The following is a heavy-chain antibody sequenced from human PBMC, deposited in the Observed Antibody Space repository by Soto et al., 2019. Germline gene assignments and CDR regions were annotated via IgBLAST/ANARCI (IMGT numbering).Heavy chain of an antibody. D-gene: IGHD6-19*01. J-gene: IGHJ3*02. V-gene: IGHV4-59*01. CDR3: ARDNEEWLGHAIDI. Sequence: QVQLQESGPGLVQPAETLSLSCSVSGGSMRSYYWSWIRQTPGEGLEWIGHIYYSGSTNYNPSLKSRVSISVDTSKNQFSLKLSSVTAADTALYYCARDNEEWLGHAIDIWGQGAMVTVSS. CDR1: GGSMRSYY. CDR2: IYYSGST.